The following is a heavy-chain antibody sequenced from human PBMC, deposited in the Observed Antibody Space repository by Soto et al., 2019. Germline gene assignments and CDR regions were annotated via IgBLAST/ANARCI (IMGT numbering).Heavy chain of an antibody. V-gene: IGHV4-39*01. D-gene: IGHD3-22*01. CDR2: IYYSGST. J-gene: IGHJ3*02. CDR3: ATPYYYDSSGPRPSDAFDI. Sequence: SETLSLTCTVSGGSISSSSYYWGWIRQPPGKGLEWIGSIYYSGSTYYNPSLKSRVTISVDTSKNQFSLKLSSVTAADTAVYYCATPYYYDSSGPRPSDAFDIWGQGTMVTVSS. CDR1: GGSISSSSYY.